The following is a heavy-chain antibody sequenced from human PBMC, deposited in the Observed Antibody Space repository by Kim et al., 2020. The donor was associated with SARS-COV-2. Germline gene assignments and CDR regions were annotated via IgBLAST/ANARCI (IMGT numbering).Heavy chain of an antibody. J-gene: IGHJ4*02. D-gene: IGHD3-9*01. CDR3: ARGFYDILTGNTPFDY. V-gene: IGHV4-31*02. Sequence: SPTRRVTTSVDTSTNQFSLKLSSVTAADTAVYYCARGFYDILTGNTPFDYWGQGTLVTVSS.